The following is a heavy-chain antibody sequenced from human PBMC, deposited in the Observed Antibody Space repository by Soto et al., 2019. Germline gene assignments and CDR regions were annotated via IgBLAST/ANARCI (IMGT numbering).Heavy chain of an antibody. CDR3: ARDPSVVVVAATPYYYYGMDV. CDR2: IRQDGSEK. J-gene: IGHJ6*02. CDR1: GFTFSSNW. D-gene: IGHD2-15*01. V-gene: IGHV3-7*01. Sequence: GGSLRLSCVGSGFTFSSNWMTWVRQAPGKGLEWVGNIRQDGSEKYYVDSVKGRFTISRDNAKNSLYLQMNSLRAEDTAVYYCARDPSVVVVAATPYYYYGMDVWGQGTTVTVS.